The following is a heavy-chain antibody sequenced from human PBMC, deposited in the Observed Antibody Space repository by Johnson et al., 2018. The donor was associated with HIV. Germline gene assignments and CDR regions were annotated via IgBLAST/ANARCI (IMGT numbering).Heavy chain of an antibody. J-gene: IGHJ3*02. CDR2: TNSDGSST. V-gene: IGHV3-74*01. CDR1: GLIFSRSW. D-gene: IGHD4-23*01. Sequence: VQLVESGGGLVQPGGSLRLSCAASGLIFSRSWIHWVRQAPGKGLVWVSRTNSDGSSTNYADSVKGRFTISRDKAKNTLHRQRTSLRDEDTALYFCARERQEYGGNLNDAFDIWGQGTMVTVSS. CDR3: ARERQEYGGNLNDAFDI.